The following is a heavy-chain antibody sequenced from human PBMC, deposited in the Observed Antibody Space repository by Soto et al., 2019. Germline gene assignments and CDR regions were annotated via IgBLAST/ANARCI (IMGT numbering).Heavy chain of an antibody. CDR3: ARAISGYVT. V-gene: IGHV1-3*01. CDR1: GISYTTYA. CDR2: INAGNGDT. J-gene: IGHJ4*02. Sequence: VQLVQSGAEVKKPGASVRISCTASGISYTTYAIHWVRQAPGQGLEWMGWINAGNGDTRYSQRFQGRVTLTTDTSATTTYMDLSSLSSEDTSIYYCARAISGYVTWGQGTRVTVSS. D-gene: IGHD5-12*01.